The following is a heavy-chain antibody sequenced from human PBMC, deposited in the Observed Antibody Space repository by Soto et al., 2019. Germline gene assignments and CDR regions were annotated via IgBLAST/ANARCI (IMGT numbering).Heavy chain of an antibody. V-gene: IGHV4-30-2*01. J-gene: IGHJ4*02. Sequence: QLQLQESGSGLVKPSQTLSLTCAVSGGSISSGGYSWSWIRQPPGKGLEWIGYIYHSGSTYYNPSLKSRVTIAAARSKNQFALKLSSVTAADTAVYYCAAGGGLPRYYWGQGTLVTVSS. D-gene: IGHD5-12*01. CDR2: IYHSGST. CDR1: GGSISSGGYS. CDR3: AAGGGLPRYY.